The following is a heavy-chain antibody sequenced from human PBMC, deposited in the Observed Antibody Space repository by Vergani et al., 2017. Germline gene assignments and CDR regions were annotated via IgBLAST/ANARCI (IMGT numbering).Heavy chain of an antibody. Sequence: QVQLQESGPGLVKPSQSLSLTCTVSGVSISGVSYYLSWIRQAAGKGLEWIGHVSVSGSTDANASLRSRVTMSIDTSTNQFSLKWTSVTAADTSIYYCARGTPIIDYWGQGSLVTVSS. CDR3: ARGTPIIDY. D-gene: IGHD5-24*01. CDR2: VSVSGST. CDR1: GVSISGVSYY. V-gene: IGHV4-61*02. J-gene: IGHJ4*02.